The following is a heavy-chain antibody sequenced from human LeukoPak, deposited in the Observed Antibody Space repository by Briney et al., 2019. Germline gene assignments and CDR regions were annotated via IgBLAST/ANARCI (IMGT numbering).Heavy chain of an antibody. CDR3: ARDQTGTTYLWFDP. CDR1: GGSISSSGCY. J-gene: IGHJ5*02. D-gene: IGHD1-1*01. V-gene: IGHV4-39*07. CDR2: IYYSGST. Sequence: PSETLSLTCTVSGGSISSSGCYWGWIRQPPGKGLEWIGSIYYSGSTYYNPSLKSRVTISVDTSKNQFSLKLSSVTAADTAVYYCARDQTGTTYLWFDPWGQGTLVTVSS.